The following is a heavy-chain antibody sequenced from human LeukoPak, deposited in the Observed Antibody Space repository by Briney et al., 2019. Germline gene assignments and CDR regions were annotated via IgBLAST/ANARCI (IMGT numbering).Heavy chain of an antibody. CDR3: ARYGMATIQFFDY. D-gene: IGHD5-24*01. CDR1: GGSISAYY. V-gene: IGHV4-59*01. CDR2: ISYSGST. Sequence: PSETLSLTCTVSGGSISAYYWSWIRQPPGKGLEWIGYISYSGSTKYNPSLKSRVTISVDTSKNQFSLKLSSVSGADTAVYYCARYGMATIQFFDYWGQGTLFTVSS. J-gene: IGHJ4*02.